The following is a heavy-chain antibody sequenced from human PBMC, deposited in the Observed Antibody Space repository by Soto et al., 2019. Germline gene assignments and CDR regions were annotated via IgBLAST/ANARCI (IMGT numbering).Heavy chain of an antibody. Sequence: EVQLLESGGGLVQPGGSLRLSCAASGFTFSSYAMSWVRQAPGKGLEWVSAISGSGGSTYYADSVKGRFTISRDNSKNTLYLQMNSLRAEDAAVYYCAKVGVFYYDSSGYDYWGQGTLVTVSS. V-gene: IGHV3-23*01. CDR2: ISGSGGST. CDR3: AKVGVFYYDSSGYDY. J-gene: IGHJ4*02. CDR1: GFTFSSYA. D-gene: IGHD3-22*01.